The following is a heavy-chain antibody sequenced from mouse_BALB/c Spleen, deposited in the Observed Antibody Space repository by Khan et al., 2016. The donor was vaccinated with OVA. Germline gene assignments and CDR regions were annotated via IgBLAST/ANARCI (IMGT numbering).Heavy chain of an antibody. J-gene: IGHJ4*01. V-gene: IGHV9-3-1*01. CDR3: ARYSYFAYTMAY. Sequence: QIQLVQSGPELKKPGQTVKISCKASGYTFTSFGMNWVKQAPGKGLVWMGWINTYTGDPTYADDFKGRFSFSLETSASTAYLQINTLNTEDTATYSCARYSYFAYTMAYWGQGTSVTVSS. CDR1: GYTFTSFG. CDR2: INTYTGDP. D-gene: IGHD2-10*01.